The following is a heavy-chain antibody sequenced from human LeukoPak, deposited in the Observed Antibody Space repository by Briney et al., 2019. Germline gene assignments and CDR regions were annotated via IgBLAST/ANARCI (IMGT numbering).Heavy chain of an antibody. V-gene: IGHV1-69*05. CDR1: GGTFSSYA. J-gene: IGHJ4*02. CDR2: IIPIFGTA. Sequence: GSSVKVSCKASGGTFSSYAISWVRQAPGQGLEWMGGIIPIFGTANYAQKFQGRVTMTRDTSTSTVYMELSSLRSEDTAVYYCARDRSPLGDYWGQGTLVTVSS. CDR3: ARDRSPLGDY.